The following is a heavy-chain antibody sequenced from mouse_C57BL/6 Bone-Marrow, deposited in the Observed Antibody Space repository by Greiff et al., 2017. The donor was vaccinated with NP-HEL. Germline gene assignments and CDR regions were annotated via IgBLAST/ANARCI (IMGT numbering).Heavy chain of an antibody. Sequence: EVKLMESGGDLVKPGGSLKLSCAASGFTFSSYGMSWVRQTPDKRLEWVATISSGGSYTYYPDSVKGRFTISRDNAKNTLCLQISSLKSEDTAMYYCARHTGPWFAYWGQGTLVTVSA. CDR3: ARHTGPWFAY. V-gene: IGHV5-6*01. D-gene: IGHD4-1*01. J-gene: IGHJ3*01. CDR2: ISSGGSYT. CDR1: GFTFSSYG.